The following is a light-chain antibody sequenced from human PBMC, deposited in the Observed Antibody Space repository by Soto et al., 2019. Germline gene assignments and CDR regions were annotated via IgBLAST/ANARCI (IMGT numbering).Light chain of an antibody. V-gene: IGLV2-14*01. CDR1: SSDVGGYNY. CDR3: GSNTSSSPPGYV. CDR2: DVS. J-gene: IGLJ1*01. Sequence: QSVLTQPASVSGSPGQSITISCTGTSSDVGGYNYVSWYQQHPGKAPKLMIHDVSNRPSGVSNRFSGSKSGNTASLTISGLQAEDEANYYCGSNTSSSPPGYVFGTGTKVPVL.